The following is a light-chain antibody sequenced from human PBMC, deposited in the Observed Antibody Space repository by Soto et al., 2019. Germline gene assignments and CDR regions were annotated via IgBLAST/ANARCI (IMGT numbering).Light chain of an antibody. J-gene: IGKJ4*01. V-gene: IGKV3-20*01. Sequence: EVVLTQSPGTLSLSPGERATLSCRASQSVDSSTLAWYQQKPGQAPRLLISGASKRATGTPDRFSGSGSGTDFNLTISRLEPEDFAVFYCQHFDDSLTFGGGNKVEIK. CDR3: QHFDDSLT. CDR2: GAS. CDR1: QSVDSST.